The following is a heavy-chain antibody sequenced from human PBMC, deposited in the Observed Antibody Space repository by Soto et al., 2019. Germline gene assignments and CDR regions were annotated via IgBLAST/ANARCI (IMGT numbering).Heavy chain of an antibody. CDR2: ISTYNGDT. J-gene: IGHJ6*02. V-gene: IGHV1-18*01. D-gene: IGHD5-12*01. CDR1: GYTFTRSG. Sequence: ASVKVSCKASGYTFTRSGISWVRQAPGQGLEWMGWISTYNGDTNYAQTFQGRVTMTTDTSTSTVHMEVRSLRSDDTAVYYCALEGVARYYYYVIDVWGQGSSVTGSS. CDR3: ALEGVARYYYYVIDV.